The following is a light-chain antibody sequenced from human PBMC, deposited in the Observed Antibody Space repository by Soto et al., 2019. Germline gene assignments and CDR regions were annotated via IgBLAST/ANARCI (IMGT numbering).Light chain of an antibody. Sequence: IQMTQSPSSLSASVGDKVTITCRARQTVSRYLNWYQQKPGKAPKLLIYDASSLESGVPSRFSGSGSGTEFTLTISSLQPDDFATYYCQQYNSYSGTFGQGTKVDIK. CDR1: QTVSRY. J-gene: IGKJ1*01. CDR3: QQYNSYSGT. CDR2: DAS. V-gene: IGKV1-5*01.